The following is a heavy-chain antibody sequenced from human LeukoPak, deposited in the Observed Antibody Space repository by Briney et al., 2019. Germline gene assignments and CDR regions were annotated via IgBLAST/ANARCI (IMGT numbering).Heavy chain of an antibody. Sequence: PSETLFLTCAVYGGSFSGYYWSWIRQPPGKGLEWIGEINHSGSTNYNPSLKSRVTISVDTSKNQFSLKLSSVTAADTAVYYCARGGYYGSGGYYGDAFDIWGQGTMVTVSS. CDR2: INHSGST. V-gene: IGHV4-34*01. J-gene: IGHJ3*02. CDR3: ARGGYYGSGGYYGDAFDI. CDR1: GGSFSGYY. D-gene: IGHD3-10*01.